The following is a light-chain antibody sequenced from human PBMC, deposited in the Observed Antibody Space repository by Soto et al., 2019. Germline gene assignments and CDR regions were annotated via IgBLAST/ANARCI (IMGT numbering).Light chain of an antibody. V-gene: IGKV1-5*01. J-gene: IGKJ1*01. CDR1: QSISSW. Sequence: DIQLTQSPSTLPASVGDRVTITCRASQSISSWLAWYQQKPGKAPKLLIYAASSLESGVPSRFSGSGSGTEFTLTISSLQPDDFATYYCQQYNSYWGTFGQGTKVDIK. CDR3: QQYNSYWGT. CDR2: AAS.